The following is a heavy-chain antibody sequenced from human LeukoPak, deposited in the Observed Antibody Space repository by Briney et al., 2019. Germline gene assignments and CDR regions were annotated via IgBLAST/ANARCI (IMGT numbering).Heavy chain of an antibody. CDR2: IYYTGST. D-gene: IGHD6-13*01. CDR1: GGSISSSSYY. CDR3: ARTSWDKQQLIYYYYMDV. V-gene: IGHV4-39*07. J-gene: IGHJ6*03. Sequence: SETLSLTCTVSGGSISSSSYYWAWIRQPPGKGLEWIGSIYYTGSTYYNPSLKSRVTISVDTSKNQFSLRLSSVTAADTAVYYCARTSWDKQQLIYYYYMDVWGKGNTVTVSS.